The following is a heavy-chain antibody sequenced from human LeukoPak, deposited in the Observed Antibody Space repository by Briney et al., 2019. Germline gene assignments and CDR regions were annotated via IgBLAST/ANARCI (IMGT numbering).Heavy chain of an antibody. J-gene: IGHJ4*02. CDR1: GFTVSGTH. CDR3: ARDQATSGGGLDS. CDR2: INTGGTT. V-gene: IGHV3-53*01. D-gene: IGHD3-16*01. Sequence: AGGSLRLSCAASGFTVSGTHMSWVRQDPGKGLEWVSAINTGGTTYYSDSVEGRFTISRDKSKNTLYLQMDSLRVEDTAVYYCARDQATSGGGLDSWGQGTLVTVSS.